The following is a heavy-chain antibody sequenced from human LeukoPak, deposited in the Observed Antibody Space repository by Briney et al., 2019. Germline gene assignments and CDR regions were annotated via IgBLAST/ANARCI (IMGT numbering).Heavy chain of an antibody. CDR2: ISSSSSYI. CDR3: ARVSDSSGYYSSPSDY. Sequence: GGSLRLSCAASGFTFSSYSMNWVRQAPGKGLEWVSSISSSSSYIYYADSVKGRFTISRDNAKNSLYLQMNSLRAEDTAVYYCARVSDSSGYYSSPSDYWGQGTLVTVSS. D-gene: IGHD3-22*01. J-gene: IGHJ4*02. V-gene: IGHV3-21*01. CDR1: GFTFSSYS.